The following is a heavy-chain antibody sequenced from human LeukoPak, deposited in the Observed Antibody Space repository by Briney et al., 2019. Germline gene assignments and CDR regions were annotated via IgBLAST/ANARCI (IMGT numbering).Heavy chain of an antibody. CDR2: IWYDGRKK. J-gene: IGHJ4*02. Sequence: GGSLRLSCAASGFAFSSYGMHWVRQAPGKGLEWVAVIWYDGRKKYYADSVKGRFTISRDNSKNTMYLQMNSLRAEDTAVYFCARDENHYFDYWGQGTLVTVSS. CDR1: GFAFSSYG. CDR3: ARDENHYFDY. V-gene: IGHV3-33*08.